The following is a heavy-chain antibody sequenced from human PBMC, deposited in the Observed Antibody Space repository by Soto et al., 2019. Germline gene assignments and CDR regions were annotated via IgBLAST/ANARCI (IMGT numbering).Heavy chain of an antibody. D-gene: IGHD2-2*01. J-gene: IGHJ5*02. V-gene: IGHV4-31*03. CDR1: GGSISSGGYY. CDR2: IYYSGST. Sequence: QVQLQESGPGLVKPSQTLSLTCTVSGGSISSGGYYWSWIRQHPGKGLEWIGYIYYSGSTYYNPPLKSRVTISVDTAKNPFSLKLSSVTAADTAVYYCARAYQLRGWFDPWGQGTLVTVSS. CDR3: ARAYQLRGWFDP.